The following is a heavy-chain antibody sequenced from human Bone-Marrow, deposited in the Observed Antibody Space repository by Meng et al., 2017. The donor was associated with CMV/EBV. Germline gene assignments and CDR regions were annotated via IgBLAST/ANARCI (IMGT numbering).Heavy chain of an antibody. J-gene: IGHJ5*02. CDR3: ARHVSSSVGFDP. Sequence: GGSLRLSCKGSGYSFTSYWIGWVRQMPGKGLEWMGIIYPGDSDTRYSPSFQGQVTISADKSISTAYLQWSSLKALDTAMYCCARHVSSSVGFDPWGQGTLVTVSS. D-gene: IGHD6-6*01. CDR1: GYSFTSYW. V-gene: IGHV5-51*01. CDR2: IYPGDSDT.